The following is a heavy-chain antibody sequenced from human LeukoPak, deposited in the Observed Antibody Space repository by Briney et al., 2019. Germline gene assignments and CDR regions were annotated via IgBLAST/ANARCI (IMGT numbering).Heavy chain of an antibody. J-gene: IGHJ4*02. CDR3: ARGTAARNDD. CDR2: INHSGST. Sequence: SETLSLTCAVYRGSLTGFYWSWISQPPGKGLEWIGEINHSGSTNYNPSLKSRVTISVHTSKNQFSLKLSSVTAADTAVNFWARGTAARNDDWGQGTLVTVSS. V-gene: IGHV4-34*01. CDR1: RGSLTGFY. D-gene: IGHD6-6*01.